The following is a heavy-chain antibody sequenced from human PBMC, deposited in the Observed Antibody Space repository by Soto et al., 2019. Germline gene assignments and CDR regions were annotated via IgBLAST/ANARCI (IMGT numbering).Heavy chain of an antibody. V-gene: IGHV1-3*01. J-gene: IGHJ4*02. Sequence: QVQLVQSGAEVKKPGASVKVSCKASGYTFTSYAMHWVRQAPGQRLEWMGWINAGNGNTKYSQKFQGIVTITRDTSASTAYMELSILRSEDTALYYCARDDQFDYWGQATLVTGYS. CDR2: INAGNGNT. CDR1: GYTFTSYA. CDR3: ARDDQFDY.